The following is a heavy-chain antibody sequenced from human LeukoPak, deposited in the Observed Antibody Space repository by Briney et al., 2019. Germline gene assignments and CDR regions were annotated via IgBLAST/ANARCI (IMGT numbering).Heavy chain of an antibody. CDR2: ISAYNGNT. V-gene: IGHV1-18*01. Sequence: ASVKVSCKASGYTFTSYGISWVRQAPGQGLEWMGWISAYNGNTNYAQKLQGRVTMTTDTSTSTAYMELSSLRSEDTAVYYCAKDRVEWELLGNWFDPWGQGTLVTVSS. CDR3: AKDRVEWELLGNWFDP. J-gene: IGHJ5*02. D-gene: IGHD1-26*01. CDR1: GYTFTSYG.